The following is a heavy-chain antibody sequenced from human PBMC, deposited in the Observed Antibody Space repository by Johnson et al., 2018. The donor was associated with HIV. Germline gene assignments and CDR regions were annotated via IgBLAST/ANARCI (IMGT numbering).Heavy chain of an antibody. CDR1: GFTFSSYT. V-gene: IGHV3-30-3*01. J-gene: IGHJ3*01. D-gene: IGHD2-21*01. CDR2: ISYDGSNK. CDR3: TRGRHSLDAFDV. Sequence: QVQLVESGGGVVQPGRSLRLSCAASGFTFSSYTMHWVRQAPGKGLEWVAVISYDGSNKYYADSVKGRFTISRDNAKNTLYLQMNSLRAEYTAVYYCTRGRHSLDAFDVWGQGTMVTVSS.